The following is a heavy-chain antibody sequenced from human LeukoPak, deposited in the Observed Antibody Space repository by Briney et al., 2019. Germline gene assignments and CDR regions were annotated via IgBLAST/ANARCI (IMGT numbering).Heavy chain of an antibody. J-gene: IGHJ3*02. V-gene: IGHV3-7*01. Sequence: PGGSLRLSCAASGFTFSSYWMSWVRQAPGKGLEWVANIKQDGSEKYYVDSVKGRFTISRDNAKNSLYLQMNSLRAEDTAVYYCARDLEAITMIVVVYHDAFDIWGQGTMVTVSS. CDR2: IKQDGSEK. CDR3: ARDLEAITMIVVVYHDAFDI. CDR1: GFTFSSYW. D-gene: IGHD3-22*01.